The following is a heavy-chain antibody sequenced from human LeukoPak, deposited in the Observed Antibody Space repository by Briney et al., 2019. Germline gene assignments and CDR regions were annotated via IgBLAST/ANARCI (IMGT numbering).Heavy chain of an antibody. D-gene: IGHD6-13*01. J-gene: IGHJ3*02. CDR2: ISAYNGNT. Sequence: ASVKVSCKASGYTFTSYGISWVRQAPGQGLEWMGWISAYNGNTNYAQKLQGRVTMTTDTSTSTAYMELRSLRSDDTAVYYCARDLRVYSSHPVADALDIWGQGTMVTVSS. CDR1: GYTFTSYG. CDR3: ARDLRVYSSHPVADALDI. V-gene: IGHV1-18*01.